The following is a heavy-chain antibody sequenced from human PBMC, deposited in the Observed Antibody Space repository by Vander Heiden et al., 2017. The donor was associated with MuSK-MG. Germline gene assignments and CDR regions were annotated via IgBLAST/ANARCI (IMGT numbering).Heavy chain of an antibody. Sequence: DVPLLASGAHLVMPSAAPGLPCAPSWSPFPSVTTDWVRQGPGRRLAWVSSMSSRSSDTDDAESGKGRCTISRYNAKNSLYMQMNSLRAEDPAVHYCARVRSGLGSISWLQDAFDIWGQGTMVTVSS. CDR2: MSSRSSDT. CDR1: WSPFPSVT. CDR3: ARVRSGLGSISWLQDAFDI. D-gene: IGHD6-13*01. V-gene: IGHV3-21*01. J-gene: IGHJ3*02.